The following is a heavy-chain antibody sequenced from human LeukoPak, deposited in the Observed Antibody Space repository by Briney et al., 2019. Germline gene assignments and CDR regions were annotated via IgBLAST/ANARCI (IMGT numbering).Heavy chain of an antibody. CDR2: IYYSGST. CDR3: ARGTWSRVFDI. D-gene: IGHD1-1*01. Sequence: PSETLSLTCTVSGDSISSYQWSWIRQPPGKGLEWIGYIYYSGSTNYNPSLKSRVTISVDTSTNQFFLKLSSVTAADTAVYYCARGTWSRVFDIWGQGTMVTVSS. V-gene: IGHV4-59*01. J-gene: IGHJ3*02. CDR1: GDSISSYQ.